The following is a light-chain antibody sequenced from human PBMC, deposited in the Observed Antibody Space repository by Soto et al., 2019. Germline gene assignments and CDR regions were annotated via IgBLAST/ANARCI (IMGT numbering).Light chain of an antibody. CDR2: AAS. CDR3: RQSYTTPFT. J-gene: IGKJ2*01. Sequence: DIQMTQSPSSLSASVGDRVTITCRASQSITNFLNWYQQKPEKAPRLLMYAASSLQSGVPSRFSGSGSGTDFTLTISSLQPEDFATYYCRQSYTTPFTFGQGTKLEIK. V-gene: IGKV1-39*01. CDR1: QSITNF.